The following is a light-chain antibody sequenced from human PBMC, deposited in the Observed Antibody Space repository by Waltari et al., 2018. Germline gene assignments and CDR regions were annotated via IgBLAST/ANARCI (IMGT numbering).Light chain of an antibody. V-gene: IGLV2-11*01. CDR2: DVS. CDR1: SSDVGGYNY. J-gene: IGLJ2*01. CDR3: CSYAGSSRV. Sequence: QSALTQPRSVSGSPGQSVTISCTGTSSDVGGYNYVSWYQQHPGKAPTLMIYDVSKRPSGVPDRFSGSKSGNTASLTISGLQAEDEADYFCCSYAGSSRVFGGGTKLTVL.